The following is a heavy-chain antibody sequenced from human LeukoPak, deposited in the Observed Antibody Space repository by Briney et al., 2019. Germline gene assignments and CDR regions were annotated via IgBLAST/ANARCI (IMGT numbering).Heavy chain of an antibody. CDR3: ARLPYCGGDCYPRLGDY. CDR1: GYRFTSYW. CDR2: IYPGDSDT. J-gene: IGHJ4*02. D-gene: IGHD2-21*02. V-gene: IGHV5-51*01. Sequence: GESLKISCKGSGYRFTSYWIGWVRQMPGKGLEWMGIIYPGDSDTRYSPSFQGQVTISADKSISTAYLRWSSLKASDTAMYYCARLPYCGGDCYPRLGDYWGQGTLVTVSS.